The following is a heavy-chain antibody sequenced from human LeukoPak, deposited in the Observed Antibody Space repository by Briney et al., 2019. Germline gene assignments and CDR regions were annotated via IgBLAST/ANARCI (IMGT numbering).Heavy chain of an antibody. D-gene: IGHD3/OR15-3a*01. Sequence: NASETLSLTCNVSGDSIRGFYWAWIRQPPGKGLEWIGYFDNSGGSNYNPALESRVIISVDTSKNQFSLKLRSLTAADTAVYYCARWNYDIWTGHRYFDYWGQGTLVIVSS. CDR3: ARWNYDIWTGHRYFDY. CDR2: FDNSGGS. CDR1: GDSIRGFY. V-gene: IGHV4-59*01. J-gene: IGHJ4*02.